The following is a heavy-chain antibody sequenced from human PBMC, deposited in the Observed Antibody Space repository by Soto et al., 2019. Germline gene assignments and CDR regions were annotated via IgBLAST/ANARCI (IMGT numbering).Heavy chain of an antibody. D-gene: IGHD3-22*01. V-gene: IGHV3-64D*06. J-gene: IGHJ4*02. CDR2: ISTNGGST. CDR1: GCTFSSYA. Sequence: GGSLRLSGSGSGCTFSSYAMHWVRQAPGKGLEYVSSISTNGGSTHYADSVKGRFTISRDNSKNTQYLQMSSLRADDTAVYYCVKGEYYYDSSGYYPFDYWGQGTLVTVSS. CDR3: VKGEYYYDSSGYYPFDY.